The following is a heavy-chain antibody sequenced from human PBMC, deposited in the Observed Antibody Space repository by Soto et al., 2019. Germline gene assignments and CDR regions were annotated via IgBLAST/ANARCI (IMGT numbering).Heavy chain of an antibody. CDR1: GGSMSSSNW. Sequence: QVQLQESGPGLVKPSGTLSLTCTVSGGSMSSSNWWNWVRQSPGKGLEWIGEAHHSGRTNYNPSLKSRVTISVYKSKNHFSLKLSSVTAADTAVYHCARSAATGLDYWGQGTLVTVSS. D-gene: IGHD1-26*01. V-gene: IGHV4-4*02. J-gene: IGHJ4*02. CDR2: AHHSGRT. CDR3: ARSAATGLDY.